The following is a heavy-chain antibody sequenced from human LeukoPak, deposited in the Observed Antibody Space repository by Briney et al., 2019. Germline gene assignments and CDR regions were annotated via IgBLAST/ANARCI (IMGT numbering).Heavy chain of an antibody. CDR2: IKEDGSEI. CDR3: ARDRGYSTFDY. J-gene: IGHJ4*02. CDR1: AFTFNNYW. V-gene: IGHV3-7*01. Sequence: GGSLRLSCAASAFTFNNYWMSWVRQAPGKGLEWVANIKEDGSEINYVDSVKGRFTISRDNAKNSLYLQMNSLRVDDTAVYYCARDRGYSTFDYWGQGTLVTVSS. D-gene: IGHD4-23*01.